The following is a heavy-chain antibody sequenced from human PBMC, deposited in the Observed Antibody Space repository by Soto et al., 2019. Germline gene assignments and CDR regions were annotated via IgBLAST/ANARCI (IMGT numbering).Heavy chain of an antibody. CDR1: GGSIISNNW. V-gene: IGHV4-4*02. CDR3: ARDKITGLFDY. D-gene: IGHD2-8*02. CDR2: IYHSGST. Sequence: SETLSLTCAVSGGSIISNNWWSWVRQPPGKGLEWIGEIYHSGSTNYNPSLKSRVTISVDTSKNQFSLKLTSVTAADTAVYYCARDKITGLFDYWGQGTLVSVSS. J-gene: IGHJ4*02.